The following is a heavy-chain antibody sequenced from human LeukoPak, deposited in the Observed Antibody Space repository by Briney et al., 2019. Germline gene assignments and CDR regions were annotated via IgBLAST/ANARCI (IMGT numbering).Heavy chain of an antibody. V-gene: IGHV4-4*07. CDR1: GGSISSYY. CDR2: IYTSGST. CDR3: ARGYDGSGYYYRNWYFDL. D-gene: IGHD3-22*01. J-gene: IGHJ2*01. Sequence: TSETLSLTCTVSGGSISSYYWSWIRQPAGKGLEWIGRIYTSGSTNYNPSLKSRVTISVDTSKNQFSLKLSSVTAADTAVYYCARGYDGSGYYYRNWYFDLWGRGTLVTVSS.